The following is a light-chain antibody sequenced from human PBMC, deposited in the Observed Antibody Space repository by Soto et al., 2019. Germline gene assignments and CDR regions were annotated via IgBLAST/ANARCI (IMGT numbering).Light chain of an antibody. V-gene: IGLV2-14*03. J-gene: IGLJ2*01. CDR1: SSDIGAYNF. Sequence: QSALTQPASVSGSPGQSITISCTGTSSDIGAYNFVSWYQQHPGKAPKLMLYDVNIRPSGVSNRFSGSKSGNTASLTISGLQAEDEAHYYCTSWSTSTTMIFGGWTKLTVL. CDR3: TSWSTSTTMI. CDR2: DVN.